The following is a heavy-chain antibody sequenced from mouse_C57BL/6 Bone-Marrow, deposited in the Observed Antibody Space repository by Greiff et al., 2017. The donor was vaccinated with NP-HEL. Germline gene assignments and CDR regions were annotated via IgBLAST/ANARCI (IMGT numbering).Heavy chain of an antibody. Sequence: EVKVVESEGGLVQPGSSMTLSCTASGFTFSDYYMAWVRQVPEKGLEWVANINYDGSSTYYLDSLQSRFIISRDTAKNILYLPLSSLKSEDTATYYCARGEGGNYPYYAMDYWGQGTSVTVSS. J-gene: IGHJ4*01. D-gene: IGHD2-1*01. V-gene: IGHV5-16*01. CDR1: GFTFSDYY. CDR2: INYDGSST. CDR3: ARGEGGNYPYYAMDY.